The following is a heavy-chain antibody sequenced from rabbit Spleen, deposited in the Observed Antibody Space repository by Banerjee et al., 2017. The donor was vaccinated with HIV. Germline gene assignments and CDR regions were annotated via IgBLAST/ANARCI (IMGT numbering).Heavy chain of an antibody. CDR1: GFSFSNKAV. J-gene: IGHJ6*01. D-gene: IGHD1-1*01. CDR3: ARDTATSFSTYGMDL. Sequence: QSLEESGGGLVQPEGSLTLTCTASGFSFSNKAVMCWVRQAPGKGLEWIACIDAGSSAFTYFASWAKGRFTCSKTSSTTVTLQMTSLTAADTATYFCARDTATSFSTYGMDLWGQGTLVTVS. CDR2: IDAGSSAFT. V-gene: IGHV1S40*01.